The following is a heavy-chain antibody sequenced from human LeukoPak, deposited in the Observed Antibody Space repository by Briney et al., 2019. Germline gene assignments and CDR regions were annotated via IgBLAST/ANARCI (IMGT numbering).Heavy chain of an antibody. CDR2: ISGSGGST. Sequence: PGGSLRLSCAASGFTFSSYAMSWVRQAPGKGLEWVSAISGSGGSTYYADSVKGRFTISRDNSKNTLYLQMNSLRAEDTAVYYCAKVELLGYCSSTSCYSPEGFDYWGQGTLVTVSS. V-gene: IGHV3-23*01. D-gene: IGHD2-2*01. CDR1: GFTFSSYA. CDR3: AKVELLGYCSSTSCYSPEGFDY. J-gene: IGHJ4*02.